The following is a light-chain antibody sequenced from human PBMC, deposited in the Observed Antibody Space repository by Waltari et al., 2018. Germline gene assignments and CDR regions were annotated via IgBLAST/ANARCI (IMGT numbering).Light chain of an antibody. CDR2: AAS. CDR3: QQRSNWPRT. J-gene: IGKJ1*01. V-gene: IGKV1-39*01. CDR1: QSISSF. Sequence: DIQMTQSPSSLSASVGDRVTITCRASQSISSFLNWYQQKPEKAPNLLIYAASTLQSGVPSRFSGSGSGTDFTLTISSLEPEDFAVYYCQQRSNWPRTFGQGTKVEIK.